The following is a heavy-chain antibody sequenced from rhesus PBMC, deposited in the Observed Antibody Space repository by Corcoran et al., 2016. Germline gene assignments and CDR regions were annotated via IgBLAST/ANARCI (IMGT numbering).Heavy chain of an antibody. J-gene: IGHJ4*01. Sequence: QLQESGPGLVKPSETLSLTCAVSGYSISSGYGWSWIRQPPGKGLEWIGYISYSGSTNYHPSLKSRVTMSGDTSKNQFSPNLSSVTAADTAVYYCARGGSGTYFTDYWGQGVLVTVSS. V-gene: IGHV4-122*02. CDR1: GYSISSGYG. D-gene: IGHD2-21*01. CDR3: ARGGSGTYFTDY. CDR2: ISYSGST.